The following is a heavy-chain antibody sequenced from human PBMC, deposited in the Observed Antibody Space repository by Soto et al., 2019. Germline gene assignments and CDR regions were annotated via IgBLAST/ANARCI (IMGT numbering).Heavy chain of an antibody. J-gene: IGHJ3*02. V-gene: IGHV3-21*01. D-gene: IGHD3-3*01. CDR3: ARDLTIFGVVTSDAFDI. CDR2: ISSSSSYI. CDR1: GFTFSSYS. Sequence: GGSLRLSCAASGFTFSSYSMNWVRQAPGKGLEWVSSISSSSSYIYYADSVKGRFTISRDNAKNSLYLQMNSLRAEDTAVYYCARDLTIFGVVTSDAFDIWGQGTMVTVSS.